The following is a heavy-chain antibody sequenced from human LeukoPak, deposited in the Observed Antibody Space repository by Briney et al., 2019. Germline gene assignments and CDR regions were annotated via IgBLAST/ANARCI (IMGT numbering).Heavy chain of an antibody. D-gene: IGHD2-15*01. CDR2: ISGSGGST. CDR3: AKVRYCSGGSCYSLAGYAFDI. J-gene: IGHJ3*02. Sequence: GGSLRLSCAASGFTFSSYAMSWVRQAPGKGLEWVSAISGSGGSTYYADSVKGRFTISRDNSKNTLYLQMNSLRAEDTAVYYCAKVRYCSGGSCYSLAGYAFDIWGQGTMVTVSS. CDR1: GFTFSSYA. V-gene: IGHV3-23*01.